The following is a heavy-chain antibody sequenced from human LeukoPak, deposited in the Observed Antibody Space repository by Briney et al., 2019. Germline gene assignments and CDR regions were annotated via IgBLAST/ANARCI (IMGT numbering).Heavy chain of an antibody. Sequence: SETLSLTCTVSGGSISSSSYYWGWIRQPPGKGLEWIGSIYYSGSTYYNPSLKSRVTISVDTSKNQFSLKLRSVTAADTAVYYCARSIVGATIDYWGQGTLVTVSS. CDR3: ARSIVGATIDY. V-gene: IGHV4-39*07. J-gene: IGHJ4*02. D-gene: IGHD1-26*01. CDR1: GGSISSSSYY. CDR2: IYYSGST.